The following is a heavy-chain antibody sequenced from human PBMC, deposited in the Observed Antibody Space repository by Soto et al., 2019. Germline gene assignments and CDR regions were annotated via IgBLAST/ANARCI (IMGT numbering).Heavy chain of an antibody. Sequence: SETLSLTCTVSGGSISSYYWSWIRQPPGKGLEWIGYIYYSGSTYYSPSLKSRVTISVDTSKNQFSLKLSSVTAADTAVYYCAGTLSGSYYYGRFEYWGQGTLVTVSS. D-gene: IGHD1-26*01. CDR3: AGTLSGSYYYGRFEY. CDR2: IYYSGST. J-gene: IGHJ4*02. CDR1: GGSISSYY. V-gene: IGHV4-59*01.